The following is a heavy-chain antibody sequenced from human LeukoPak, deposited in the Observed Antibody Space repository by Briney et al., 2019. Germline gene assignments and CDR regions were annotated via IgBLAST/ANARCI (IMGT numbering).Heavy chain of an antibody. J-gene: IGHJ4*02. V-gene: IGHV4-61*02. CDR2: IYTSGST. CDR1: GGSISSGSYY. D-gene: IGHD2-2*01. Sequence: SETLSLTCTVSGGSISSGSYYWSWIRQPAGKGLEWIGRIYTSGSTNYNPSLKSRVTISVDTSKNQFSLKLSSVTAADTAVYYCARAPIECSSTSCFEGHFDYWGQGTLVTVSS. CDR3: ARAPIECSSTSCFEGHFDY.